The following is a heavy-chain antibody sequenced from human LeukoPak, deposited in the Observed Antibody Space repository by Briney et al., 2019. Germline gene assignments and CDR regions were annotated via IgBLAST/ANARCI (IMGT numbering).Heavy chain of an antibody. CDR1: GFTVGNNY. V-gene: IGHV3-66*01. Sequence: PGGSLRLSCAASGFTVGNNYMNWVRQAPGKGLEWVSLIFSHGETSYADSAKGRFTISRDNSKNTLYLQMNGLRVEDTAVYYCARDPPAVSINTYAWGQGTLVTVSS. CDR2: IFSHGET. CDR3: ARDPPAVSINTYA. D-gene: IGHD2-8*01. J-gene: IGHJ4*02.